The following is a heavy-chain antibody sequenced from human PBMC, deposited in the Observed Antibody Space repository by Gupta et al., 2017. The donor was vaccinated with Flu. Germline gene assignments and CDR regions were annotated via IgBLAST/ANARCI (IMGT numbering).Heavy chain of an antibody. V-gene: IGHV3-33*01. CDR2: KWYDGSNK. Sequence: HGVRQASGKGLEWLAVKWYDGSNKYYADSVKCRFTISRDNSKNTLYLQMNSLRAEYTAVYYCARDSYYDFWGLGGYYGMDVWSQGTTVTVSS. J-gene: IGHJ6*02. D-gene: IGHD3-3*01. CDR3: ARDSYYDFWGLGGYYGMDV.